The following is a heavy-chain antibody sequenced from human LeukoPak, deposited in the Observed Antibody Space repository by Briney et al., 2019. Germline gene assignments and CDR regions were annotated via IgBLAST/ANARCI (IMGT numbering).Heavy chain of an antibody. CDR2: INPSGGST. D-gene: IGHD1-14*01. J-gene: IGHJ4*02. CDR1: RYTFTSYY. CDR3: ARDASYNRPAYYFDY. V-gene: IGHV1-46*01. Sequence: ASVTVSCTASRYTFTSYYMHWVRQAPGQGLEGMGIINPSGGSTRYAQNFQGRVTMTRATSTSTVYMELSSLRSEDTAVFYCARDASYNRPAYYFDYWGQGTLVAVSS.